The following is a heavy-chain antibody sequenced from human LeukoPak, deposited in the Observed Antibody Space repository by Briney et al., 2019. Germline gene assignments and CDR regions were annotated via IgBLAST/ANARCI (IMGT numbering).Heavy chain of an antibody. D-gene: IGHD3-10*01. J-gene: IGHJ4*02. CDR3: ARSSSGGTPYYDY. CDR1: GGSISSYF. Sequence: SETLSLTCTVSGGSISSYFWTWIRQPPGKGLEWIGYIYYIGSTNYNPSLKSRVTVSVDTSKNQFSLRLSSVTAADTAFYYCARSSSGGTPYYDYWGQGTLLTVSS. V-gene: IGHV4-59*01. CDR2: IYYIGST.